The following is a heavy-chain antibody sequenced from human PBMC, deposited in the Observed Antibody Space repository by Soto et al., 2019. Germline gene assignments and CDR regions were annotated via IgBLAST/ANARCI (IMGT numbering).Heavy chain of an antibody. CDR1: GYSFSYYG. Sequence: ASVKVSCKASGYSFSYYGIHWLRQAPGQGLEWIGWINPFNGNRNFAQKFDDRVTMSTATSTNTIFMELRSLKSDDTAIYFCARDRLRGYDNSGFYSWGQGTLVTVPQ. V-gene: IGHV1-18*01. CDR3: ARDRLRGYDNSGFYS. D-gene: IGHD5-12*01. J-gene: IGHJ5*02. CDR2: INPFNGNR.